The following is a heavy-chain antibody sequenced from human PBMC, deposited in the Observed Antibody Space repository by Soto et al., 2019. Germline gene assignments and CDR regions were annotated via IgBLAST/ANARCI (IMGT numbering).Heavy chain of an antibody. CDR3: ASLVAVAGRIDY. Sequence: SVKVSCKASGGTFSSYAISWVRQAPGQGLEWMGGIIPIFGTANYAQKFQGRVTITADESTSTAYMELSSLRSEDTAVDYCASLVAVAGRIDYWGQGTLVTVSS. J-gene: IGHJ4*02. V-gene: IGHV1-69*13. CDR2: IIPIFGTA. D-gene: IGHD6-19*01. CDR1: GGTFSSYA.